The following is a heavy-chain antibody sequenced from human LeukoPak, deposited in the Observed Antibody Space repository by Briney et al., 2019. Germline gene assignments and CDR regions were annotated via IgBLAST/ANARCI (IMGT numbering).Heavy chain of an antibody. J-gene: IGHJ4*02. D-gene: IGHD3-3*01. Sequence: ASVKVSCKASGGTFSSYAISWVRQAPGQGLEWMGGIIPIFGTANYAQKFQGRVTITADESTSTAYMELSSLRSEDTVVYYCALRATIFGVVYYFDYWGQGTLVTVSS. CDR1: GGTFSSYA. CDR2: IIPIFGTA. V-gene: IGHV1-69*13. CDR3: ALRATIFGVVYYFDY.